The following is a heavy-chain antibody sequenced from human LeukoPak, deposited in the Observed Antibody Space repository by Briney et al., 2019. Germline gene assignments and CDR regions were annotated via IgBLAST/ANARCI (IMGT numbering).Heavy chain of an antibody. V-gene: IGHV3-20*04. CDR1: GFTFDDYG. J-gene: IGHJ4*02. CDR2: INWNGGST. D-gene: IGHD5-18*01. Sequence: GGSLRLSCAASGFTFDDYGMSWVRQAPGKGLEWVSGINWNGGSTGYADSVKGRFTISRDNAKTSLYLQMNSLRAEDTAVYYCARDLSGVAGYTYGRGIDYWGQGTLVTVSS. CDR3: ARDLSGVAGYTYGRGIDY.